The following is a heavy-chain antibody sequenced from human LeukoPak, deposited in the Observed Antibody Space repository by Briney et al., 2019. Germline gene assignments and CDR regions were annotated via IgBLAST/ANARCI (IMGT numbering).Heavy chain of an antibody. D-gene: IGHD6-19*01. V-gene: IGHV3-23*01. Sequence: SGGSLRLSWAASGFTFSTYAMNWVRQAPAKGLEWVSTIGGGGPTTDYADSVKDRFTISRDNSKNTLYLQMNSLRAEDTAVYFCARGFLGGTDQYFDSWGQGTLVTVSS. CDR2: IGGGGPTT. J-gene: IGHJ4*02. CDR1: GFTFSTYA. CDR3: ARGFLGGTDQYFDS.